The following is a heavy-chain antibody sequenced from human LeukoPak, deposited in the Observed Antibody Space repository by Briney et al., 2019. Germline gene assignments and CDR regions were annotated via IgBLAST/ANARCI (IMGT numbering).Heavy chain of an antibody. J-gene: IGHJ4*02. D-gene: IGHD2-2*01. CDR1: GFTFSSYS. CDR3: ARPRGCGSSRCNNFDY. V-gene: IGHV3-7*01. CDR2: IKQDGSEK. Sequence: GGSLRLSCAASGFTFSSYSMNWVRQAPGKGLEWVANIKQDGSEKYYVDSVKGRFTISRDNAKKSLYLQMNSLRAEDTAVYYCARPRGCGSSRCNNFDYWGQGTLVTVSS.